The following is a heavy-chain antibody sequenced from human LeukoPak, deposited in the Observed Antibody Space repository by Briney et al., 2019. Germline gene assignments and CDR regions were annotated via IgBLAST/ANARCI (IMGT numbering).Heavy chain of an antibody. CDR3: ARENDYGDRCGY. Sequence: PSETLSLTCAVYGGSFSGYYWSWIRQPPGKGLEWIGEINHSGSTNYNPSLKSRVTISVDTSKNQFSLKLSSVTAADTVVYYCARENDYGDRCGYWGQGTLVTVSS. D-gene: IGHD4-17*01. V-gene: IGHV4-34*01. CDR1: GGSFSGYY. J-gene: IGHJ4*02. CDR2: INHSGST.